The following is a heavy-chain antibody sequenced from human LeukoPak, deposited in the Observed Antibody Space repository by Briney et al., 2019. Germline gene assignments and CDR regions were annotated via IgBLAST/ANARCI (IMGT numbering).Heavy chain of an antibody. CDR1: GGSISSYY. CDR3: ARVSGYDWESFYDY. J-gene: IGHJ4*02. Sequence: TSETLSLTCTVSGGSISSYYWSWIRQPPGKGLEWIGYIYYSGSTNYNPSLKSRVTISVDTSKNQFSLKLSSVTAADTAMYYCARVSGYDWESFYDYWGQGSLVTVSS. D-gene: IGHD5-12*01. V-gene: IGHV4-59*01. CDR2: IYYSGST.